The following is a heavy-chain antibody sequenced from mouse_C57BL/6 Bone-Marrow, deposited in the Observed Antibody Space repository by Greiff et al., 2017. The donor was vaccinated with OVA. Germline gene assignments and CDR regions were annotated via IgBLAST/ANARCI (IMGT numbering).Heavy chain of an antibody. V-gene: IGHV5-4*03. D-gene: IGHD3-2*02. CDR3: ASTGSAGYGFAY. CDR2: ISDGGSYT. Sequence: EVKLVESGGGLVKPGGSLKLSCAASGFTFSSYAMSWVRQTPETRLEWVATISDGGSYTYYPDNVQGRFTISRDNAKNNRYLQKSHLKSEDTAMYYCASTGSAGYGFAYWGQGTLVTGSA. CDR1: GFTFSSYA. J-gene: IGHJ3*01.